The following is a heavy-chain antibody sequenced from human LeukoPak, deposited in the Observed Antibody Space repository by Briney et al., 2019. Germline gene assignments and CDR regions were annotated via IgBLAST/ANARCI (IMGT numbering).Heavy chain of an antibody. V-gene: IGHV4-4*07. CDR3: ARMYSGTYGGIDY. CDR1: GGSISSYY. Sequence: SETLSLTCTVSGGSISSYYWSWIRQPAGEGLEWIGRIYSSGSTNYNPSLKSRVTMSVDTSRNRFSLKLTSVTAADTGVYYCARMYSGTYGGIDYWGQGSLVTVSS. D-gene: IGHD1-26*01. CDR2: IYSSGST. J-gene: IGHJ4*02.